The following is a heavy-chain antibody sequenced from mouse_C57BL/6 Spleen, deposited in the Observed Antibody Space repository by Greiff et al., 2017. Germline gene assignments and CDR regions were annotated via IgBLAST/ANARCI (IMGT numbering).Heavy chain of an antibody. Sequence: VQLQQPGAELVKPGASVKMSCKASGYTFTSYWITWVKQRPGQGLEWIGDIYPGSGSTNYNEKFKSKATLTVDTSSSTAYMQLSSLTSEDSAVYYCAMGGVTTVVSWYFDVWGTGTTVTVSS. CDR1: GYTFTSYW. V-gene: IGHV1-55*01. CDR2: IYPGSGST. D-gene: IGHD1-1*01. J-gene: IGHJ1*03. CDR3: AMGGVTTVVSWYFDV.